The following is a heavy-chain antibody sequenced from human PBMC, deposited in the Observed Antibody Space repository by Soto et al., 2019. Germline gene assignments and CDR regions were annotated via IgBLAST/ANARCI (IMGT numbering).Heavy chain of an antibody. Sequence: GGSGKGSSEGFWCTFTRYGISWGGPAPGRGAEWVGWISAYNGNTNYAQKLQGRVTMTTDTSTSTAYMELRSLRSDDTAVYYCAREGSIKETYYDFWSGYPSPGGWFDPWGQGTLVTVSS. CDR2: ISAYNGNT. CDR3: AREGSIKETYYDFWSGYPSPGGWFDP. J-gene: IGHJ5*02. V-gene: IGHV1-18*01. D-gene: IGHD3-3*01. CDR1: WCTFTRYG.